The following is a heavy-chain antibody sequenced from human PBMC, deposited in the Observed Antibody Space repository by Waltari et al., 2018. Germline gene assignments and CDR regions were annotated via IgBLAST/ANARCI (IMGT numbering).Heavy chain of an antibody. CDR3: AKENFGHQLLLQGDY. CDR2: ISGSGGSK. CDR1: GFTFSSFA. D-gene: IGHD2-2*01. Sequence: EVQLLESGGGLVQPGGSLRLSCGASGFTFSSFAWSWVRPGPGKGLEWVAAISGSGGSKYHADSVKGRFTISRDNSKNTLYLQMNSLRAEDTAVYYCAKENFGHQLLLQGDYWGQGTLVTVAS. V-gene: IGHV3-23*01. J-gene: IGHJ4*02.